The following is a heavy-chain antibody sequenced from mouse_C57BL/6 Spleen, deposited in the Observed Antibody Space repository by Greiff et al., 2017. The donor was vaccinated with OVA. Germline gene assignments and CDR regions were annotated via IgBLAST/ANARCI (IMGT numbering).Heavy chain of an antibody. J-gene: IGHJ1*03. D-gene: IGHD1-1*01. V-gene: IGHV1-55*01. CDR1: GYTFTSYW. Sequence: VQLQQPGAELVKPGASVTMSCKASGYTFTSYWITWVKQRPGQGLEWIGDIYPGSGSTNYNEKFKSKATLTVDTSSSTAYMQLSSLTSEDSAVYYCARSNYYGSSYFDVWGTGTTVTVSS. CDR3: ARSNYYGSSYFDV. CDR2: IYPGSGST.